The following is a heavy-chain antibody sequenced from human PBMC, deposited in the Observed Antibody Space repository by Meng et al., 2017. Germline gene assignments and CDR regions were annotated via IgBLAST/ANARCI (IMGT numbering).Heavy chain of an antibody. V-gene: IGHV3-64*02. D-gene: IGHD1-26*01. Sequence: GESLKISCAASGFTFSSYAMSWVRQAPGKGLEWVSAISSNGGSTYYADSVKGRFTISRDNSKNTLYLQMGSLRAEDMAVYYCARARGSYCFAPSDYWGQGTLVTVSS. CDR3: ARARGSYCFAPSDY. J-gene: IGHJ4*02. CDR2: ISSNGGST. CDR1: GFTFSSYA.